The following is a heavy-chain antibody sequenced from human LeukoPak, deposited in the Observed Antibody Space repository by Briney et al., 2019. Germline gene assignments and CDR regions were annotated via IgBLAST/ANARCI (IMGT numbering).Heavy chain of an antibody. CDR2: TYYRSKWYH. CDR3: ARVEDTSGWFDY. V-gene: IGHV6-1*01. D-gene: IGHD6-19*01. Sequence: SQTLSLTCAISGDSVSSNSAAWNWIRQSPSRGLEWLGRTYYRSKWYHDYAVSVKSRITINPDTSKNQASLQLNSVAPEDTAVYYCARVEDTSGWFDYWGQGTQVSVSS. CDR1: GDSVSSNSAA. J-gene: IGHJ4*02.